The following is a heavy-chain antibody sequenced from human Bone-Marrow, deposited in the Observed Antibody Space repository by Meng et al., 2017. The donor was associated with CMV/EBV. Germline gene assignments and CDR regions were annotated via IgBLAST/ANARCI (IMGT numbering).Heavy chain of an antibody. CDR1: GFIFGHFD. V-gene: IGHV3-23*01. CDR3: VRNAGG. CDR2: ISGSGVNT. J-gene: IGHJ4*02. Sequence: GESLKISCAVSGFIFGHFDMSWVRQAPGRGLERVSGISGSGVNTYYADSVKGRFIISRDNSRNTLYLVMNSQRAEDTAIYYCVRNAGGWGQGTLVTVSS. D-gene: IGHD1-1*01.